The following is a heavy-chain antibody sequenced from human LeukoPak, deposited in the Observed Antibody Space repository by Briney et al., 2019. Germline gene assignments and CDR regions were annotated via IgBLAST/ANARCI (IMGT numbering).Heavy chain of an antibody. CDR3: AKARGTYGGPFDY. CDR1: GFTFSDYY. V-gene: IGHV3-23*01. D-gene: IGHD2-8*01. Sequence: PGGSLRLSCAASGFTFSDYYMSWIRQAPGKGLEWVSTISGSSGSTYYADSVKGRFTISRDNSKNTLYLQMNSLRAEDTAVYYCAKARGTYGGPFDYWGQGTLVTVSS. CDR2: ISGSSGST. J-gene: IGHJ4*02.